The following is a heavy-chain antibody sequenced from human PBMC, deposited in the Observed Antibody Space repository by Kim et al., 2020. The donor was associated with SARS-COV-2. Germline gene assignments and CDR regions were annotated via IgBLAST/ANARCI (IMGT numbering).Heavy chain of an antibody. J-gene: IGHJ3*02. CDR2: ISGDGGST. CDR1: GFTFDDYA. Sequence: GGSLRLSCAASGFTFDDYAMHWVRQAPGKGLEWVSLISGDGGSTYYADSVKGRFTISRDNSKNSLYLQMNSLRTEDTALYYCAKDGYCSSTSCPGDDAFDIWGQGTMVTVSS. D-gene: IGHD2-2*01. V-gene: IGHV3-43*02. CDR3: AKDGYCSSTSCPGDDAFDI.